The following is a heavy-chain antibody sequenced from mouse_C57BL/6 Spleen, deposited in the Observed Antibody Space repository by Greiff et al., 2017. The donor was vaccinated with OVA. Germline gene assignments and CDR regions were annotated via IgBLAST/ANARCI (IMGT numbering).Heavy chain of an antibody. Sequence: QVQLQQSGPELVKPGASVKISCKASGYAFSSSWMNWVKQRPGKGLEWIGRIYPGDGDTNYNGKFKGKATLTADKSSSTAYMQLSSLTSEDSAVYVGARRDGSYEGGAMDYWGQGTSVTVSS. CDR3: ARRDGSYEGGAMDY. J-gene: IGHJ4*01. CDR2: IYPGDGDT. CDR1: GYAFSSSW. D-gene: IGHD1-1*02. V-gene: IGHV1-82*01.